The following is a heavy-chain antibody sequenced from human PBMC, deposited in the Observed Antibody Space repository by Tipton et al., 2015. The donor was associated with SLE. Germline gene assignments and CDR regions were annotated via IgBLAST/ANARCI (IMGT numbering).Heavy chain of an antibody. D-gene: IGHD6-19*01. Sequence: GLVKPSETLSLTCSVSGYSINNDYYWGWVRQPPGKGLEWIGNIHHSGTTYYNASLQNRVTISVDTSKKQFSLKLSSVTAADTAVYYCAAQLQWLVYYWGQGTLVTVSS. CDR2: IHHSGTT. V-gene: IGHV4-38-2*02. CDR1: GYSINNDYY. CDR3: AAQLQWLVYY. J-gene: IGHJ4*02.